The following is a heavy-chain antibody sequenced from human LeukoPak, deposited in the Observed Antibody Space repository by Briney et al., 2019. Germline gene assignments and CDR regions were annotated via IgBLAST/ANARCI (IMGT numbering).Heavy chain of an antibody. CDR1: GFTVSNNY. V-gene: IGHV3-66*01. Sequence: GGSLRLSCAASGFTVSNNYMSWVRQAPGKGLEWVSNIYTGDNTFYADSVKGRFTISRDNSKNTLYLQMNSLRAEDTAVYYCASSYGSEYDYWGQGTLVTVSS. CDR2: IYTGDNT. J-gene: IGHJ4*02. CDR3: ASSYGSEYDY. D-gene: IGHD3-10*01.